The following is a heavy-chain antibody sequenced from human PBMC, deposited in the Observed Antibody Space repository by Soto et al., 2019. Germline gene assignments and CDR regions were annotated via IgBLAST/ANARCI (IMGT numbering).Heavy chain of an antibody. V-gene: IGHV3-48*03. CDR3: TKEKSVMCSGYDAFDI. D-gene: IGHD5-12*01. J-gene: IGHJ3*02. CDR2: ISSNGGTI. Sequence: SGGSLRLSCAASGFTFSSYEMDWVRQAPGKGLEWVAYISSNGGTIYYGDSVKGRFTISRDNADNSLYLQMNSLRAEDTAVYYCTKEKSVMCSGYDAFDIWGRGTMGTVS. CDR1: GFTFSSYE.